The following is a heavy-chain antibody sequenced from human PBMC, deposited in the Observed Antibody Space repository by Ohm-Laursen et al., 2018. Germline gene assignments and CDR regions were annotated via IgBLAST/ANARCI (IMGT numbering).Heavy chain of an antibody. J-gene: IGHJ4*02. D-gene: IGHD2-2*01. V-gene: IGHV4-31*03. CDR2: IYYSGST. CDR3: ARARKEIVVVPAANKRAAARHFDY. Sequence: TLSLTCTVSGGSISSGGYYWSWIRQHPGKGLEWIGYIYYSGSTYYNPSLKSRVTISVDTSKNQFSLKLSSVTAADTAVYYCARARKEIVVVPAANKRAAARHFDYWGQGTLVTVSS. CDR1: GGSISSGGYY.